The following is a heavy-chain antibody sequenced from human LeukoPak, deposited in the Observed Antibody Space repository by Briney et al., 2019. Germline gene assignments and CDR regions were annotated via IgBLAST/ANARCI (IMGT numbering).Heavy chain of an antibody. CDR3: ARRCSGGSCFRY. J-gene: IGHJ4*02. CDR2: IYYSGSI. Sequence: SETLSLTCTVSGGSLSGFYWSWIRQPPGKGLEWIGSIYYSGSINYNPSLKSRVTISLDTSKNQFSLRLSSVTAADTAVYYCARRCSGGSCFRYWGQGTLVTVSS. V-gene: IGHV4-59*01. D-gene: IGHD2-15*01. CDR1: GGSLSGFY.